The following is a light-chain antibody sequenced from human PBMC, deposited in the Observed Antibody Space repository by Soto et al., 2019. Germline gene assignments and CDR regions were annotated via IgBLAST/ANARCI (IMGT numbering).Light chain of an antibody. J-gene: IGLJ2*01. CDR2: LNSDGSH. Sequence: QLVLTQSPSASAPLGASVKLTCTLSSGHSSYAIAWHQQQPEKGPRYLMKLNSDGSHSKGDGIPDRFSGSSSGPERYLTISSLQSEDEADYYCQTWGTGIVVFGGGTKLTVL. CDR1: SGHSSYA. V-gene: IGLV4-69*01. CDR3: QTWGTGIVV.